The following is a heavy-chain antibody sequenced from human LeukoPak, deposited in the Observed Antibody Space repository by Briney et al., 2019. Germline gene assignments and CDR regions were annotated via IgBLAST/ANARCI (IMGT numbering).Heavy chain of an antibody. J-gene: IGHJ5*02. CDR3: ARSRQASGLFSS. V-gene: IGHV4-30-2*01. CDR2: IYDRGPA. D-gene: IGHD3-10*01. CDR1: GYAIISGGFS. Sequence: SQTLSLTCTVSGYAIISGGFSWNWIRQPPGKGLEWIGCIYDRGPAHYNPSLKSRFTISVDRPKNQFSLNVTSLTAADTAVYYCARSRQASGLFSSWGQGTLVVVSS.